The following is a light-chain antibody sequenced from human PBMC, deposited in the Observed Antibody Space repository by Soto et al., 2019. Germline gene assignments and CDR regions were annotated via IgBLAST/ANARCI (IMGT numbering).Light chain of an antibody. Sequence: DLQMTQSPSTLSASVGDRVTITCRASQSISSWLAWYQQKPGKAPKLLIYDASSLESGVPSRFSGSGSGTDFTLTISRLEPEDFAVYYCQQYGYSPVMYTFGQGTKLEIK. CDR1: QSISSW. CDR3: QQYGYSPVMYT. CDR2: DAS. J-gene: IGKJ2*01. V-gene: IGKV1-5*01.